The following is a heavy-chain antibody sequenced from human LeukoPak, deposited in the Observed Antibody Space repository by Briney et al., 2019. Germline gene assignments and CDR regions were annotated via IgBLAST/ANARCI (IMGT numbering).Heavy chain of an antibody. CDR3: ARTDRPSGYSSSWVYFQH. Sequence: ASVKVSCKASGYTFTGYYMHWVRQAPGQGLEWMGWINPNSGGTNYAQKFQGRVTMTRDTSISTAYMELSRLRSDDTAVYYCARTDRPSGYSSSWVYFQHWGQGTLVTVSS. J-gene: IGHJ1*01. D-gene: IGHD6-13*01. CDR2: INPNSGGT. CDR1: GYTFTGYY. V-gene: IGHV1-2*02.